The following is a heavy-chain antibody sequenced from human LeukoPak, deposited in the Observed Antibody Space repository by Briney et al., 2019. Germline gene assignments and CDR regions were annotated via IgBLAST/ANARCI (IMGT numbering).Heavy chain of an antibody. D-gene: IGHD6-13*01. CDR2: TSGDGSSA. CDR3: ARDAAAAGTVNFDY. Sequence: GGSLRLSCAASGFTFDDYAMHWVRQAPGKGLEWVSLTSGDGSSAYYADSVKGRFTISRDNSKNTLYLQMNSLRAEDTAVYYCARDAAAAGTVNFDYWGQGTLVTVSS. V-gene: IGHV3-43*02. CDR1: GFTFDDYA. J-gene: IGHJ4*02.